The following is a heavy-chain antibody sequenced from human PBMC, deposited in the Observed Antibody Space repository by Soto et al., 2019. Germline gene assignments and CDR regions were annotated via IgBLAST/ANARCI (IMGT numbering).Heavy chain of an antibody. CDR1: GGSFSGYY. D-gene: IGHD2-15*01. CDR3: ARGTIHCSGGSCPTRGDAFDI. V-gene: IGHV4-34*01. J-gene: IGHJ3*02. Sequence: SETLSLTCAVYGGSFSGYYWSWIRQPPGKGLEWIGEINHSGSTNYNPSIKSRVTISVDTSKNQFSLKLSSVTAADTAVYYCARGTIHCSGGSCPTRGDAFDIWGQGTMVTVSS. CDR2: INHSGST.